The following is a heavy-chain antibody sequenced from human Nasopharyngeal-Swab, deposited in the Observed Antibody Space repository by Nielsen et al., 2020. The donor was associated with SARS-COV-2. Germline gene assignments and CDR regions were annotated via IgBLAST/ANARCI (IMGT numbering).Heavy chain of an antibody. D-gene: IGHD3-22*01. V-gene: IGHV3-48*01. J-gene: IGHJ4*02. Sequence: GESLKISCAASGFTFSSYSMNWVRQAPGKGLEWVSYISSSSSTIYYADSVKGRFTISRDNAKNSLYLQMNSLRAEDTAVYFCARRLYYYDSSGYPPSYYFDYWGQGTLVTVSS. CDR3: ARRLYYYDSSGYPPSYYFDY. CDR1: GFTFSSYS. CDR2: ISSSSSTI.